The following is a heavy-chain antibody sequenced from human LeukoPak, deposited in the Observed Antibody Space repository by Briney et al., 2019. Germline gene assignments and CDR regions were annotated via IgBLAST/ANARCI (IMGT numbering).Heavy chain of an antibody. D-gene: IGHD3-22*01. CDR3: ATLSYDYYESSGLQIN. CDR1: GFTFSSYA. Sequence: GGSLRLSCAASGFTFSSYAMSWVRQAPGKGLEWVSAIRGSGGTTYYADSVKGRFTISRDNAKNTLHLQMNSLRAEDTAVYHCATLSYDYYESSGLQINWGQGTLVTVSS. V-gene: IGHV3-23*01. CDR2: IRGSGGTT. J-gene: IGHJ4*02.